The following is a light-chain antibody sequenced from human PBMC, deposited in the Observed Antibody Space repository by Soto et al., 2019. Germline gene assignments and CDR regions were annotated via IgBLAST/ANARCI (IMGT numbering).Light chain of an antibody. CDR1: QSISSN. Sequence: EIVFTQSPGTLSLSPGERATLSCRASQSISSNYLAWYQQKPGQAPRLIIYGASTRATGIPARFSGSGSGTEFTLTISSLQSEDFAVYYCQQYNNWPPWTFGQGTKVDIK. V-gene: IGKV3-15*01. CDR2: GAS. J-gene: IGKJ1*01. CDR3: QQYNNWPPWT.